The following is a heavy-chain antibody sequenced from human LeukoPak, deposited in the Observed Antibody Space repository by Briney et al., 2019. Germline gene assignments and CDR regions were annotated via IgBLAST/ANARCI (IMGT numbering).Heavy chain of an antibody. CDR3: ASGRIPPYCSGSNCLGDDY. Sequence: GGSLRLSCSASGFTVSSNYMSWVRQAPGKGLEWVSVVYSGDNTYYADSVKGRFIISRDKSESTLYLQMNSLRAEDTAVYYCASGRIPPYCSGSNCLGDDYWGQGTLVTVSS. J-gene: IGHJ4*02. CDR2: VYSGDNT. D-gene: IGHD2-15*01. V-gene: IGHV3-66*01. CDR1: GFTVSSNY.